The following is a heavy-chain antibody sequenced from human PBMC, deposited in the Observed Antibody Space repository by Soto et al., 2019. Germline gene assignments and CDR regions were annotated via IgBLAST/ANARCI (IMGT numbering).Heavy chain of an antibody. CDR2: IFFSGNT. Sequence: SETLSLTCTVSGGSILNGGHYWTWIRQHPGKGLEWIGRIFFSGNTHYNPALKSRLTFSLDTAKNQFSLKLTSVTAADTAIYYGARDNCGGMLDFWGTGTLVTVSS. CDR1: GGSILNGGHY. V-gene: IGHV4-31*03. D-gene: IGHD2-15*01. CDR3: ARDNCGGMLDF. J-gene: IGHJ4*02.